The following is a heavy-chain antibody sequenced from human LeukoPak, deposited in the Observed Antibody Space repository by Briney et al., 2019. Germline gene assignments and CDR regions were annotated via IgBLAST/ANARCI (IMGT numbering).Heavy chain of an antibody. J-gene: IGHJ6*02. CDR2: INHNGNVN. CDR3: ARGGGLDV. Sequence: GGSLRLSCAASVFTFSSYWMNCARQAPGKGLEWVASINHNGNVNYYVDSVKGRFTISRDNAKNSLYLQMSNLRAEDTAVYFCARGGGLDVWGQGATVTVSS. V-gene: IGHV3-7*03. D-gene: IGHD3-16*01. CDR1: VFTFSSYW.